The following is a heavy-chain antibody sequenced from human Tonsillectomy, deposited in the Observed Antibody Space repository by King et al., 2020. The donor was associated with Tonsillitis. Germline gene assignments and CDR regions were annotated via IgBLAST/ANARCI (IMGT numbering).Heavy chain of an antibody. CDR3: AKQYGHYDDSFDS. V-gene: IGHV3-23*04. Sequence: VQLVESGGGLVQPGGSLRLSCAASGFAFSSYALNWVRQTPGEGLEWGSGVSGSGGNTYHAESVEGRFIISRDNSKNTQYLQMNSLRAEDTALYFCAKQYGHYDDSFDSWGQGVVVIVSS. D-gene: IGHD4-17*01. J-gene: IGHJ4*02. CDR2: VSGSGGNT. CDR1: GFAFSSYA.